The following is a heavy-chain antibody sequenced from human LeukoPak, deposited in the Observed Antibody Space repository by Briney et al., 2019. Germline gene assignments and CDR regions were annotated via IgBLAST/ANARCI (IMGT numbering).Heavy chain of an antibody. V-gene: IGHV4-30-4*02. CDR1: GGSISSGDYY. J-gene: IGHJ4*02. CDR2: IYYSGST. Sequence: SETLSLTCTVSGGSISSGDYYWSWIRQPPGKGLEWIGYIYYSGSTYYNPSLKSRVTISVDTSKNQFSLKLSSVTAADTAVYYCAREGYDSSGYYLLFDYWGQGTLVTVSS. CDR3: AREGYDSSGYYLLFDY. D-gene: IGHD3-22*01.